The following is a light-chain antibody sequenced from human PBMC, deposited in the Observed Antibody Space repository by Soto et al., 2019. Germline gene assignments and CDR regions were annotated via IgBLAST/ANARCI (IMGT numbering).Light chain of an antibody. V-gene: IGKV1D-16*01. CDR2: TVS. J-gene: IGKJ4*01. CDR3: QQLSRYPLT. CDR1: QDISTW. Sequence: IQMTQSPSSVSASVGDRVTITCRASQDISTWLAWYQQKPGKAPKSLIYTVSTLQSGVPSRFSGSGSETEFSLTIRALQPEDFATYYCQQLSRYPLTFGGGTKVDIK.